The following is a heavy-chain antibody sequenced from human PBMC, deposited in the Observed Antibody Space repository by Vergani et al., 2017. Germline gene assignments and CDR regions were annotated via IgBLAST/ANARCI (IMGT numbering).Heavy chain of an antibody. CDR2: ISGSGGST. D-gene: IGHD2-15*01. V-gene: IGHV3-23*01. Sequence: EVQLLESGGGLVQPGGSLRLSCAASGFTFSSYAMSWVRQAPGKGLEWVSAISGSGGSTYYADSVKGRFTISRANSKNTRYLQMNSLRAEDTAVDYCAKDGSRAGMRYYYYYMDVWGKGTTVTVSS. J-gene: IGHJ6*03. CDR1: GFTFSSYA. CDR3: AKDGSRAGMRYYYYYMDV.